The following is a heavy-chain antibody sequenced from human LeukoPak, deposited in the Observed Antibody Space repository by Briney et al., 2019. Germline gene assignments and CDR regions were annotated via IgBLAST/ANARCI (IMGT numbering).Heavy chain of an antibody. CDR3: ARDSDSSGYYYDY. CDR1: GGSISSSSYY. CDR2: IYYSGST. V-gene: IGHV4-39*07. J-gene: IGHJ4*02. D-gene: IGHD3-22*01. Sequence: TSETLSLTCTVSGGSISSSSYYWDWIRQPPVKGLEWIGSIYYSGSTYYNPSLKSRVTISVDTSKNQFSLKLSSVTAADTAVYYSARDSDSSGYYYDYWGQGALVTVSS.